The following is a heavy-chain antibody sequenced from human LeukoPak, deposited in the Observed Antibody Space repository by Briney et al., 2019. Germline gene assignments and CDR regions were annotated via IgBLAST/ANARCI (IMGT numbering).Heavy chain of an antibody. CDR1: GFTFSNYW. V-gene: IGHV3-74*01. CDR2: VNGDGTTT. Sequence: GGSLRLSCTTSGFTFSNYWMNWVRQAPGKGLVWVSVVNGDGTTTGHADSVKGRFTISRDNAKNTLYLQMSSLRVEDTAVYYCVGGYSGAFEIWGQGTMVTVSS. CDR3: VGGYSGAFEI. D-gene: IGHD2-15*01. J-gene: IGHJ3*02.